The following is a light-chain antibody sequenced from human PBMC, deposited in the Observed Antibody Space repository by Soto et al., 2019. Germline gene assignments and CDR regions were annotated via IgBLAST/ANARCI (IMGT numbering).Light chain of an antibody. CDR2: DAS. J-gene: IGKJ2*01. Sequence: ELVLTQSQATMSLSPGERATLACRASQSVSSYLAWYPQKPGQAPRLLIYDASNRATGIPARFSGSGSGTDFTLTISSLEPEDFAVYYCQQRSNWPGTFGQGTKLEIK. CDR3: QQRSNWPGT. CDR1: QSVSSY. V-gene: IGKV3-11*01.